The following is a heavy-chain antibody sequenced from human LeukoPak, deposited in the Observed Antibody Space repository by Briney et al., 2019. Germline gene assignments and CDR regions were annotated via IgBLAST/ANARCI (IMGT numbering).Heavy chain of an antibody. D-gene: IGHD1-26*01. Sequence: PGGSLILSCVASGFTFSTSWVTWVRQAPGKGLEWVANIDKHGSGKYYVDSVKGRFAISRDYASNSVFLQMGSLRAEDTSVYYCARDAGWGYYDLWGQGTPVTVSS. CDR2: IDKHGSGK. V-gene: IGHV3-7*01. CDR1: GFTFSTSW. J-gene: IGHJ4*02. CDR3: ARDAGWGYYDL.